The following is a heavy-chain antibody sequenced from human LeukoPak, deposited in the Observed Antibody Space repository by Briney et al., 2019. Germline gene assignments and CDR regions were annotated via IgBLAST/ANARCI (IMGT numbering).Heavy chain of an antibody. CDR3: ARADRLDGGPYLIGP. J-gene: IGHJ5*02. CDR1: GYSFTDYY. CDR2: INPNRGGT. D-gene: IGHD2-21*01. V-gene: IGHV1-2*02. Sequence: ASVKVSCKTSGYSFTDYYMYWVRQAPGQGLEWMGWINPNRGGTRAVRKFQGRVTMARDTSITTVYMEVSWLTSDDAAIYYCARADRLDGGPYLIGPWGQGTLVTVSS.